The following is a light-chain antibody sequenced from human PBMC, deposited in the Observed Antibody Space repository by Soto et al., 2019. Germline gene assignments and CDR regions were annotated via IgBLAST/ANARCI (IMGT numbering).Light chain of an antibody. CDR1: QTISSW. CDR2: KAS. CDR3: QQLNSYPWIT. V-gene: IGKV1-5*03. J-gene: IGKJ5*01. Sequence: DIQMTQSPSTLSGSVGDRVTITCRASQTISSWLAWYQQKPGKAPKLLIYKASTLKSGVPSRFSGSGSGTDFTLTISSLQPEDFATYYCQQLNSYPWITFGQGTRLEIK.